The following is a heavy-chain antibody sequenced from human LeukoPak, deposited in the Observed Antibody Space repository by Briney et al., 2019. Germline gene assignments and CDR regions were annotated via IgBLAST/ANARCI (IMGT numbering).Heavy chain of an antibody. Sequence: SETLSLTCTVSGGSISSYYWSWIWQPPGKGPEGIGYIYYSGSTNYNPAPKSRVTISVDTSKNQFSLKLSSVTAADTAVYYCAGGGYSYGPIDYWGQGTLVTVSS. CDR3: AGGGYSYGPIDY. CDR1: GGSISSYY. CDR2: IYYSGST. D-gene: IGHD5-18*01. V-gene: IGHV4-59*08. J-gene: IGHJ4*02.